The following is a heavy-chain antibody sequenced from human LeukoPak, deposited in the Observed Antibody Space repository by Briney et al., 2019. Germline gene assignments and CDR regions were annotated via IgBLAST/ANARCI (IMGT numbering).Heavy chain of an antibody. D-gene: IGHD1-1*01. V-gene: IGHV1-2*02. J-gene: IGHJ6*03. CDR3: ASQKFKVSLNDGYYYYYMDV. CDR2: INPNRGGT. CDR1: GYTFTAYY. Sequence: GASVKVSCKESGYTFTAYYMHWVRQAPGQRLEWMGWINPNRGGTNYAQRFQGRVIMTWDTSISTASMELSWLRSDDTAVYYCASQKFKVSLNDGYYYYYMDVWGKGTTVTISS.